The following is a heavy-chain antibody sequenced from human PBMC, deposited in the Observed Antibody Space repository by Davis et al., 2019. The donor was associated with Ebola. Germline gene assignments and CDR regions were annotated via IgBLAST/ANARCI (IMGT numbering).Heavy chain of an antibody. J-gene: IGHJ6*02. CDR1: GYIFTTYA. CDR2: INAGDGNT. CDR3: ARGPRGFRGLVGAMDV. D-gene: IGHD3-10*01. V-gene: IGHV1-3*01. Sequence: ASVKVSCKASGYIFTTYAMHWVRQVPGERLEWMGWINAGDGNTKYPQKFQGRVTITRDTSASSAYMELSSLLSEDTAVYYCARGPRGFRGLVGAMDVWGQGTTVTVSS.